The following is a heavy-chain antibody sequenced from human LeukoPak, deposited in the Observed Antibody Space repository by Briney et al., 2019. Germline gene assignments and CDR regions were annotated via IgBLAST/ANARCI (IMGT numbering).Heavy chain of an antibody. D-gene: IGHD6-13*01. CDR2: IYYSGST. CDR3: ARRLKIAGDYYFDY. Sequence: SETLSLTCAVSGGSISSGGYSWGWIRQPPGKGLEWIGSIYYSGSTYYNPSLKSRVTISVDTSKNQFSLKLSSVTAADTAVYYCARRLKIAGDYYFDYWGQGTLVTVSS. V-gene: IGHV4-39*01. CDR1: GGSISSGGYS. J-gene: IGHJ4*02.